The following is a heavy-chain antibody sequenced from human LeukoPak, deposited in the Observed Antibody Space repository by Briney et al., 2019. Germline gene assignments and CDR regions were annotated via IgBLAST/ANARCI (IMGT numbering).Heavy chain of an antibody. D-gene: IGHD3-10*01. J-gene: IGHJ3*02. Sequence: SVKVSCKASGGTFSSYAISWVQQAPGQGLEWMGGIIPIFGTANYAQKFQGRVTITADESTSTAYMELSSLRSEDTAAYYCAGGGMAGGTMARGWDMWGQGRMVTVSS. CDR3: AGGGMAGGTMARGWDM. CDR2: IIPIFGTA. V-gene: IGHV1-69*13. CDR1: GGTFSSYA.